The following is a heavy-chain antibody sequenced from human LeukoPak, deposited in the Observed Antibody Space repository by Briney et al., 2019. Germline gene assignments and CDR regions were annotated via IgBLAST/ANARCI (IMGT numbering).Heavy chain of an antibody. CDR1: GFTFSSCS. Sequence: GGSLRLSCAASGFTFSSCSMNWVRQAPGKGLEWVSSITTSSSYIYYADSVKGRFTISRDNAKNPLFLQMNSLRAEDTAVYYCATDSDSGSPHGAFDIWGQGTMVTVSS. V-gene: IGHV3-21*04. D-gene: IGHD1-26*01. CDR2: ITTSSSYI. J-gene: IGHJ3*02. CDR3: ATDSDSGSPHGAFDI.